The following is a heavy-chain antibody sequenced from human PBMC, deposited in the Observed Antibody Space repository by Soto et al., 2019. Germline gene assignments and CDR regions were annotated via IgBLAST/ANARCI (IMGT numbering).Heavy chain of an antibody. D-gene: IGHD4-17*01. J-gene: IGHJ4*02. V-gene: IGHV4-30-4*01. Sequence: SETLSLTCTVSGGSISSGNYYWSWIRQPPGKGLEWIGFISYNGTTHYSASLRSRVSISVDTSKNQFSLDLSSVTAADTAVYYCATMGTPVTGLYYFDYWGQGTLVTSPQ. CDR2: ISYNGTT. CDR1: GGSISSGNYY. CDR3: ATMGTPVTGLYYFDY.